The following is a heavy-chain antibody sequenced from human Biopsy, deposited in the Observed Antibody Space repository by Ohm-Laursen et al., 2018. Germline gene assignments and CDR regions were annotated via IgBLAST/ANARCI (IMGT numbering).Heavy chain of an antibody. J-gene: IGHJ4*02. Sequence: SLRLSCAASGFTFSSYDMNWVRQAPGTGLEWLAVIWYDGSNKYYGNSVQGRFTISRDNSKNTVYLQMNSLRAEDTAIYYCARDSTINTVTTADYWGQGTLVTVSS. CDR1: GFTFSSYD. CDR2: IWYDGSNK. CDR3: ARDSTINTVTTADY. D-gene: IGHD4-11*01. V-gene: IGHV3-33*08.